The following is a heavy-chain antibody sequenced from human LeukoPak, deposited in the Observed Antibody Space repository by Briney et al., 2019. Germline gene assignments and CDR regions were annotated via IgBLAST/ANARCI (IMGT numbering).Heavy chain of an antibody. J-gene: IGHJ4*02. D-gene: IGHD4-17*01. CDR2: ISGGGDST. Sequence: GGSLRLSCAASGFTFSSYAMTWVRQAPGKGLEWVSAISGGGDSTYYADSVKGRFTISRDNSKNTLYLQMNSLRAEDTAVYYCARHDGDYPFDYWGQGTLVTVSS. CDR3: ARHDGDYPFDY. CDR1: GFTFSSYA. V-gene: IGHV3-23*01.